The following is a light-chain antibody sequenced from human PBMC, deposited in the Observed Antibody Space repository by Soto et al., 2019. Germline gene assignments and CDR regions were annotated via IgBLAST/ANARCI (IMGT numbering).Light chain of an antibody. Sequence: EIVWTQSKGTLSLSPGERATLSCRASQSVSNNYLAWYQQKPGQAPRLLIYGASNRATGIPDRFSGSGSGTDFTLTISRLEPEDFAVYYCQQYGISGTFGQGTKVDIK. V-gene: IGKV3-20*01. CDR3: QQYGISGT. J-gene: IGKJ1*01. CDR2: GAS. CDR1: QSVSNNY.